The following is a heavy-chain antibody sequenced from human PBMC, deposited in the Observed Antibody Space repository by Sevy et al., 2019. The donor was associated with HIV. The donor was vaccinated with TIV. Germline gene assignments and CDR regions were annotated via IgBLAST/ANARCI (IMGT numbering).Heavy chain of an antibody. CDR3: ARDISTVTSNWFDP. V-gene: IGHV4-59*01. D-gene: IGHD4-4*01. CDR2: IYYSGST. CDR1: GGSISSYY. Sequence: SETLSLTCTVSGGSISSYYWSWIRQPPGKGLEWIGYIYYSGSTNYNPSLKSRVTISVDTSKNQFSLKLSSVTAADTAVYYCARDISTVTSNWFDPWGQGTLVTVSS. J-gene: IGHJ5*02.